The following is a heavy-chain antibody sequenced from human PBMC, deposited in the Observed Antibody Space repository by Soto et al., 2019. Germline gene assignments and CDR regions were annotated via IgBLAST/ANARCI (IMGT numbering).Heavy chain of an antibody. Sequence: SFASSGFTFSSYGMHWVRQAPGKGLEWVAVIWYDGSNKYYADSVKGRFTISRDNSKNTLYLQMNSLRAEDTDVYYCARDSHSSSWYAESWFDPWGQGTLVTVSS. CDR2: IWYDGSNK. CDR3: ARDSHSSSWYAESWFDP. V-gene: IGHV3-33*01. CDR1: GFTFSSYG. J-gene: IGHJ5*02. D-gene: IGHD6-13*01.